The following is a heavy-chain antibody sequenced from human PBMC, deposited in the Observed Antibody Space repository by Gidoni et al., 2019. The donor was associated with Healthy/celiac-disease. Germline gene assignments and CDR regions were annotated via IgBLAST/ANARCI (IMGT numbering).Heavy chain of an antibody. Sequence: QVQLVQSGAEVKKPGSSVMVSCKSSGGTFRSYAISWVRQAPGQGLEWMGGIIPSFGTANYAQKFQGRVTSTADESTSTAYMELSSLRSEDTAVYYCASHSCSSTSCPVGYWGQGTLVTVSS. V-gene: IGHV1-69*01. J-gene: IGHJ4*02. CDR1: GGTFRSYA. D-gene: IGHD2-2*01. CDR3: ASHSCSSTSCPVGY. CDR2: IIPSFGTA.